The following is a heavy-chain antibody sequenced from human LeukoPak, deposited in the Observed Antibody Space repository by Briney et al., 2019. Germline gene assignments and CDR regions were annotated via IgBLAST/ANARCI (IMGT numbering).Heavy chain of an antibody. CDR3: ARQHDYGALSLDY. CDR1: GGTFSSYA. J-gene: IGHJ4*02. D-gene: IGHD4-17*01. CDR2: IIPIFGTT. Sequence: ASVKVSCKASGGTFSSYAISWVRQAPGQGLEWMGRIIPIFGTTNYAQKFQGRVTITTDESTSTAYMELSSLGSEDTAVYYCARQHDYGALSLDYWGQGTLVTVSS. V-gene: IGHV1-69*05.